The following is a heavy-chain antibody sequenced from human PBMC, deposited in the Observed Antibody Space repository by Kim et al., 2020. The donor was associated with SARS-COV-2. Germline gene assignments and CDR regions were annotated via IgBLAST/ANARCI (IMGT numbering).Heavy chain of an antibody. J-gene: IGHJ4*02. Sequence: GESLKISCKGSGYSFTSYWISWVRQMPGKGLEWMGRIDPSDSYTNYSPSFQGHVTISADKSISTAYLQWSSLKASDTAMYYCATIDSIAAAGIAGGYWGQGTLVTVSS. D-gene: IGHD6-13*01. V-gene: IGHV5-10-1*01. CDR2: IDPSDSYT. CDR3: ATIDSIAAAGIAGGY. CDR1: GYSFTSYW.